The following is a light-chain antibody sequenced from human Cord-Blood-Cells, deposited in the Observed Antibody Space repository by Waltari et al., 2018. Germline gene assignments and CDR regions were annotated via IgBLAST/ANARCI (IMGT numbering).Light chain of an antibody. CDR2: GKN. Sequence: SSELTHDPAVSVALGQTVRITCQGDSLRSYYASRYQQKPGRAPVLVIYGKNNRPSGIPDRFSGSSSGNTASLTITGAQAEDEADYYCNSRDSSGNHLVFGGGTKLTVL. J-gene: IGLJ2*01. V-gene: IGLV3-19*01. CDR3: NSRDSSGNHLV. CDR1: SLRSYY.